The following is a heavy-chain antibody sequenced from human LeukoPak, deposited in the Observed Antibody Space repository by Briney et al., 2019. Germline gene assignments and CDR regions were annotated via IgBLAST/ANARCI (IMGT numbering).Heavy chain of an antibody. CDR2: FDPEDGET. CDR1: GYTLTELS. Sequence: ASVKVSCKVSGYTLTELSMHWVRQAPGKGLEWMGGFDPEDGETIYAQKFQGRVTVTEDTSTDTAYMELTSLRSEDTAVYYCATAIVVVVASTAAFDIWGQGIMVTVSS. J-gene: IGHJ3*02. CDR3: ATAIVVVVASTAAFDI. V-gene: IGHV1-24*01. D-gene: IGHD2-15*01.